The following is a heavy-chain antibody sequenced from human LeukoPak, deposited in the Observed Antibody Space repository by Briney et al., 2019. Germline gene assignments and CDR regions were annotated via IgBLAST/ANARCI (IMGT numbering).Heavy chain of an antibody. CDR3: ARGWLAETTVVTPYNY. CDR1: GGAFSSYD. Sequence: SVKVSCKTSGGAFSSYDISWLRQAPGQGLEWMGGITPIFGTANYAQKLQGRVTITAVESMSTAYMELSSLRSEDTAVYYCARGWLAETTVVTPYNYWGQGTLVTVSS. D-gene: IGHD4-23*01. CDR2: ITPIFGTA. J-gene: IGHJ4*02. V-gene: IGHV1-69*01.